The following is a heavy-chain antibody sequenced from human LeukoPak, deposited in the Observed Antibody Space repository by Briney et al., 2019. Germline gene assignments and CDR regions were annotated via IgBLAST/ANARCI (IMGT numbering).Heavy chain of an antibody. CDR2: FNSDGSNT. CDR1: GFTFSSYW. Sequence: GGSLRLSCAASGFTFSSYWMHWVRQAPGKGLVWVSRFNSDGSNTRYADSVKGRFSISRDNSRRTLYLQKSSLRAEDTAIYYCVVSDFWSGYYDHNWFDPWGQGILVTVSS. J-gene: IGHJ5*02. D-gene: IGHD3-3*01. V-gene: IGHV3-74*01. CDR3: VVSDFWSGYYDHNWFDP.